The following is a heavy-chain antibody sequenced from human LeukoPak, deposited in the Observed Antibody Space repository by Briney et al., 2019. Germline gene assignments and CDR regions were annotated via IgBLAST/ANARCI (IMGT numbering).Heavy chain of an antibody. V-gene: IGHV1-18*01. CDR2: ISAYNGNT. J-gene: IGHJ5*02. Sequence: ASVKVSCKASGYTFTSYGISWVRQAPGQGLEWMGWISAYNGNTNYAHKLQGRVTMTTDTSTSTAYMELRSLRSDDTAVYYCARHRSRMVRGGDWFDPWGQGTLVTVSS. CDR3: ARHRSRMVRGGDWFDP. CDR1: GYTFTSYG. D-gene: IGHD3-10*01.